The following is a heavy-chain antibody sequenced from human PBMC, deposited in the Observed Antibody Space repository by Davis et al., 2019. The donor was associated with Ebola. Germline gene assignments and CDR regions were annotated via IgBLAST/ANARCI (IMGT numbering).Heavy chain of an antibody. CDR2: MSGTSSVT. CDR3: ATEVAGDAFDI. CDR1: GFTFSSFA. Sequence: PGGSLRLSCSTSGFTFSSFAMSWVRQAPGKGLESVATMSGTSSVTFYALSVKGRFTISRDNSRNTLYLQMNSLTADDTAVYYCATEVAGDAFDIWGRGTMVTVSS. J-gene: IGHJ3*02. D-gene: IGHD6-19*01. V-gene: IGHV3-23*01.